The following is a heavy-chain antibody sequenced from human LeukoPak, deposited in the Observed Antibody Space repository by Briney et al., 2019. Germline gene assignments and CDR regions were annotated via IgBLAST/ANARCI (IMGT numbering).Heavy chain of an antibody. D-gene: IGHD1-26*01. CDR2: FKSKTNGGTT. Sequence: GGSLRLSCAASGFTVSDAWMNWVRQVPGKGLEWIGLFKSKTNGGTTGYAAPVKGRFTMSRDDSKNTLYLQMNSLKIEDTAMYYCTTEYSGSFSNWGQGILVTVSS. J-gene: IGHJ4*02. V-gene: IGHV3-15*01. CDR1: GFTVSDAW. CDR3: TTEYSGSFSN.